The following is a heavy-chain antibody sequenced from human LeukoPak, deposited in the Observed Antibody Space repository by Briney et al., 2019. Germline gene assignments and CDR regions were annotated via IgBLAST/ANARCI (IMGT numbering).Heavy chain of an antibody. CDR2: INRDGSKK. J-gene: IGHJ4*02. V-gene: IGHV3-7*01. D-gene: IGHD6-13*01. Sequence: GGSLRLSCAASGFTFTSFWMTWVRQAPGKELEGVANINRDGSKKTYVDSVKGRFTISRDNDKNSLYLQMSSLRAEDTAVYYCATAPAAADSCWGQGTLVAVSS. CDR3: ATAPAAADSC. CDR1: GFTFTSFW.